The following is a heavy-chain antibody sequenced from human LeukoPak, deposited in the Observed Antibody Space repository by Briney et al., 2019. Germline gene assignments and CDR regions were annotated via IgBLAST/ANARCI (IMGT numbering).Heavy chain of an antibody. CDR3: ARAGRHSSAWYGDDYYYYMDV. CDR2: IIPIFGTA. J-gene: IGHJ6*03. D-gene: IGHD6-19*01. V-gene: IGHV1-69*13. Sequence: GASVKVSGKASGGTCSSSTISWVRQAPGQGLEWMGGIIPIFGTANYAQKFQGRVTITADESTSTAYMELSSLRSEDTAVYYCARAGRHSSAWYGDDYYYYMDVWGKGTTVTISS. CDR1: GGTCSSST.